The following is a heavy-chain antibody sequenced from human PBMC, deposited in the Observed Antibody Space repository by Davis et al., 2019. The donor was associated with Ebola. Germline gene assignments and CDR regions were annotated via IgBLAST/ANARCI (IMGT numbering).Heavy chain of an antibody. Sequence: SLKISCAASGFTFDDYAMHWVRQAPGKGLEWVSGISWNSGSIGYADSVKGRFTISRDNAKNSLYLQMNSLRDEDTAVYYCARAGDYDFWSGYYLDYWGQGTLVTVSS. D-gene: IGHD3-3*01. V-gene: IGHV3-9*01. CDR2: ISWNSGSI. CDR1: GFTFDDYA. CDR3: ARAGDYDFWSGYYLDY. J-gene: IGHJ4*02.